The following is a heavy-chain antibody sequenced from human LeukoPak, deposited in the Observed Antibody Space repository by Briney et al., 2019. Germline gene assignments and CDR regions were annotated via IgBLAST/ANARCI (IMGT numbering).Heavy chain of an antibody. J-gene: IGHJ4*02. D-gene: IGHD3-22*01. V-gene: IGHV4-59*08. Sequence: SETLSLTCTVSGGSISSYYWSWIREPPGKGLEWIGYLYYSGSTNYNPSLKSRVTISVDTSKNQFSLKLSSVTAADTAVYYCARQDSSGYYPFDYWGQGTLVTVSS. CDR1: GGSISSYY. CDR2: LYYSGST. CDR3: ARQDSSGYYPFDY.